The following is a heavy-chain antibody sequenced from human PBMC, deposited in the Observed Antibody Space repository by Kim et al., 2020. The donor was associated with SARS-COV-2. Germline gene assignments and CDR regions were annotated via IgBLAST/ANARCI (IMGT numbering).Heavy chain of an antibody. V-gene: IGHV4-34*01. CDR2: INHSGST. J-gene: IGHJ4*02. CDR1: GGSFSGYY. Sequence: SETLSLTCAVYGGSFSGYYWSWIRQPPGKGLEWIGEINHSGSTNYNPSLKSRVTISVDTSKNQFSLKLSSVTAADTAVYYCARGRPVIDYWGQGTLVTVSS. CDR3: ARGRPVIDY. D-gene: IGHD4-4*01.